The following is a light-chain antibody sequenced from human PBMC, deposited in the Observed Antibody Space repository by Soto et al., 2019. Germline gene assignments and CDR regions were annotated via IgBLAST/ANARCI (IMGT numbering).Light chain of an antibody. J-gene: IGKJ4*01. Sequence: DIQMTQSPSSLSASVGDRVTITCRANQSIASYLNWYQQKPGKAPNLLIYAASSLQSGVPSRFSGSASGTDFTLTISSLQPEDFATYYCQQSYTTPLTFGGGTKVEIK. CDR1: QSIASY. CDR3: QQSYTTPLT. CDR2: AAS. V-gene: IGKV1-39*01.